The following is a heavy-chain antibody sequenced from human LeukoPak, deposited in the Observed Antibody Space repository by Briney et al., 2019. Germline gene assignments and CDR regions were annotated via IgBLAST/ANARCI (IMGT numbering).Heavy chain of an antibody. CDR2: IIPIFGTA. CDR1: GGTFSSYA. J-gene: IGHJ4*02. Sequence: SVKVSCKASGGTFSSYAISWVRQAPGQGLEWMGGIIPIFGTANYAQKFQGRVTITTDESTSTAYMELSSLRSEDTAVYYCASLWFGELSYFDYWGQGTLVTVSS. CDR3: ASLWFGELSYFDY. V-gene: IGHV1-69*05. D-gene: IGHD3-10*01.